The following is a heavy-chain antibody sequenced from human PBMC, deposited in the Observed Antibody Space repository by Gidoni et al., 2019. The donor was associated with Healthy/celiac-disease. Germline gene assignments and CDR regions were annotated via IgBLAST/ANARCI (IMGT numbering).Heavy chain of an antibody. CDR1: GFTFSSYA. CDR3: ARATYLFGFDY. D-gene: IGHD3-10*02. CDR2: IAYDGSHN. V-gene: IGHV3-30-3*01. Sequence: QVQLVESGGGVVQPGRSLRLSCAASGFTFSSYAMHWVRQAPGKGLEWVAVIAYDGSHNYYAGSVKGRFTISRDNSKNTLYLQMNSLRAEDTAVYYCARATYLFGFDYWGQGTLVTVSS. J-gene: IGHJ4*02.